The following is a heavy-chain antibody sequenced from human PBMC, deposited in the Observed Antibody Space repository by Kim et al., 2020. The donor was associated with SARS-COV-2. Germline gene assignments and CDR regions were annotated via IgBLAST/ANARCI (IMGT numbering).Heavy chain of an antibody. V-gene: IGHV3-30*18. CDR2: ISYDGSNK. J-gene: IGHJ2*01. Sequence: GGSLRLSCAASGFTFSSYGMHWVRQAPGKGLEWVAVISYDGSNKYYADSVKGRFTISRDNSKNTLYLQMNSLRAEDTAVYYCAKDSVLRYFDWLLKNWYFDLWGRDTLVTVSS. D-gene: IGHD3-9*01. CDR3: AKDSVLRYFDWLLKNWYFDL. CDR1: GFTFSSYG.